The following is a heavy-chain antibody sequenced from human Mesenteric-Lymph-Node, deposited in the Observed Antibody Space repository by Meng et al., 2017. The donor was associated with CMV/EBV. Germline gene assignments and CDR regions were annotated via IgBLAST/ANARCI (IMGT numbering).Heavy chain of an antibody. J-gene: IGHJ4*02. D-gene: IGHD1-7*01. V-gene: IGHV3-23*01. CDR2: ISGSGGST. CDR1: GFTFTSYA. Sequence: GESLKISCAASGFTFTSYAMSWVRQAPGKGLEWVSAISGSGGSTYYADSVKGRFTISRDNAKNTLYLQMNSLRAEDTAVYYCARDISNWNSYWGQGTLVTVSS. CDR3: ARDISNWNSY.